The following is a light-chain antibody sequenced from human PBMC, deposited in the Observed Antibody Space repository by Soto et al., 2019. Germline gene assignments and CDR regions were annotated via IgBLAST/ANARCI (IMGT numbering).Light chain of an antibody. J-gene: IGKJ5*01. CDR2: RAS. Sequence: EIVLTQSPATLSVSPGERATLSCRASQSVGSLLAWYQQKPGQAPRLLIYRASSRATGISGSFSGSGSGTGFTLTITSLQSEDFAVYYCQQYNKWPITFGQGTRLEI. CDR1: QSVGSL. V-gene: IGKV3-15*01. CDR3: QQYNKWPIT.